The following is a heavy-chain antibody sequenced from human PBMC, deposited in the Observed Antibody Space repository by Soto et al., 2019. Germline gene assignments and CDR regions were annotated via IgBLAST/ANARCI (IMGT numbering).Heavy chain of an antibody. CDR3: ARVFGRSDSRRRNNWFDP. D-gene: IGHD3-16*01. CDR2: IYYSGST. CDR1: GGSISSGGYY. J-gene: IGHJ5*02. V-gene: IGHV4-31*03. Sequence: SETLSLTCTVSGGSISSGGYYWSWIRQHPGKGLEWIGYIYYSGSTYYNPSLKSRVTISVDTSKNQFSLKLSSVTAADTAVYYCARVFGRSDSRRRNNWFDPWGQGTLVTVSS.